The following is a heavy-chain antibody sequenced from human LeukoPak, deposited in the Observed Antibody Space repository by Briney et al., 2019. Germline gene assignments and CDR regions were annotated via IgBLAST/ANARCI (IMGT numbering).Heavy chain of an antibody. Sequence: GASVKVSCKASGYTFTSYYMHWVRQAPGQGLEWMGIINPSGGSTSYAQKFQGRVTMTRDTSTSTVYMELSSLRSEDTAVYYCARNGYCSSTSCYPEEYNWFDPWGQGTLVTVSS. J-gene: IGHJ5*02. D-gene: IGHD2-2*01. V-gene: IGHV1-46*01. CDR1: GYTFTSYY. CDR3: ARNGYCSSTSCYPEEYNWFDP. CDR2: INPSGGST.